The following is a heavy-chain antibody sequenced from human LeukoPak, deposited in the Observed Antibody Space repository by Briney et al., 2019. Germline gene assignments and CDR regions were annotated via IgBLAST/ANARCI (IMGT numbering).Heavy chain of an antibody. J-gene: IGHJ4*02. CDR1: GYTFTSYD. CDR3: ARPTVYYGDYVASFDY. CDR2: MNPNSGNT. V-gene: IGHV1-8*03. D-gene: IGHD4-17*01. Sequence: ASVKVSCKASGYTFTSYDINWVRQATGQGLEWMGWMNPNSGNTGYAQKFQGRVTITRNTSISTAYMELSSLRSEDTAVYYCARPTVYYGDYVASFDYWGQGTLVTVSS.